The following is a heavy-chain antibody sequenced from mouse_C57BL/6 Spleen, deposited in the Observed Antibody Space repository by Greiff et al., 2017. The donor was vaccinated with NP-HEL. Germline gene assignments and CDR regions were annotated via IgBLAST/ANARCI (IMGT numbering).Heavy chain of an antibody. CDR3: AREGYYYGRDAMDY. V-gene: IGHV3-6*01. D-gene: IGHD1-1*01. CDR2: ISYDGSN. J-gene: IGHJ4*01. Sequence: VQLKQSGPGLVKPSQSLSLTCSVTGYSITSGYYWNWIRQFPGNKLEWMGYISYDGSNNYNPSLKNRISITRDTSKNQFFLKLNSVTTEDTATFYCAREGYYYGRDAMDYWGQGTSVTVSS. CDR1: GYSITSGYY.